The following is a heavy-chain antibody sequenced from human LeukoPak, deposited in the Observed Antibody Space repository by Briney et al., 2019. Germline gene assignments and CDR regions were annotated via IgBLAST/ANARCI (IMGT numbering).Heavy chain of an antibody. CDR2: YNGNT. D-gene: IGHD3-3*01. CDR3: ARSLGREYDFWSGYPDY. V-gene: IGHV1-18*01. Sequence: YNGNTNYAQKLQGRVTMTTDTSTSTAYMELRSLRSDDTAVYYCARSLGREYDFWSGYPDYWGQGTLVTVSS. J-gene: IGHJ4*02.